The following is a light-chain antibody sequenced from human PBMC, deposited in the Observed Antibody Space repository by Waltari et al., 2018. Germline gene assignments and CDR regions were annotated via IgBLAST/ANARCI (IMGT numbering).Light chain of an antibody. CDR3: QQYHNWWT. V-gene: IGKV3-15*01. CDR2: DAS. Sequence: EIVMTQSPATLSVSSGERATLSCRASQSVMNHVAWYQQEPGQAPRLLMCDASIRATGIPPRFSGSGSGTEFTLTISSLQSEDFAVYYCQQYHNWWTFGQGTKVEIK. J-gene: IGKJ1*01. CDR1: QSVMNH.